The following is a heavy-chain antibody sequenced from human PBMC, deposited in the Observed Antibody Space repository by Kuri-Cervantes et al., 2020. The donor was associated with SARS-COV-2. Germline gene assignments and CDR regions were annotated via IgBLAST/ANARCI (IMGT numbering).Heavy chain of an antibody. CDR1: GFTFGDYA. Sequence: GESLKISCTASGFTFGDYAMSWVRQAPGKGLEWVSYISSSGSTIYYADSVKGRFTISRDNAKNSLYLQMSSLRAEDTAVYYCTTLIDYWGQGALVTVSS. J-gene: IGHJ4*02. CDR3: TTLIDY. CDR2: ISSSGSTI. V-gene: IGHV3-11*01.